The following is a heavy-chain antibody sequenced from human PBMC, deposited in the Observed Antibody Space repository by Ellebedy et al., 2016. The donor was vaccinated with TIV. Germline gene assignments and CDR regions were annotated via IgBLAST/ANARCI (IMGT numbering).Heavy chain of an antibody. Sequence: ASVKVSXXASGGTFSSYAISWVRQAPGQGLEWMGGIIPIFGTANYAQKFQGRVTITADESTSTAYVELSSLRSEDTAVYYCAREVGNCSSTSCYPYPFYYYYMDVWGKGTTVTVSS. CDR2: IIPIFGTA. CDR3: AREVGNCSSTSCYPYPFYYYYMDV. V-gene: IGHV1-69*13. D-gene: IGHD2-2*01. J-gene: IGHJ6*03. CDR1: GGTFSSYA.